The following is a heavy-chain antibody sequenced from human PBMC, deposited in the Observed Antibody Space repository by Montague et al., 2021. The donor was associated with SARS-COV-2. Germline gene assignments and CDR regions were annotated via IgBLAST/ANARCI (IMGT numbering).Heavy chain of an antibody. Sequence: SETLSLTCGVSGGSISSSNWWSWVRQPPGKGLEWIGEISHSGSTKYSPSLKSRVTISVDKSKNQFSLKLTSVTAADTAIYNCARALSSSGWYEGYFDYWGQGSPVTVSS. CDR3: ARALSSSGWYEGYFDY. CDR2: ISHSGST. V-gene: IGHV4-4*02. J-gene: IGHJ4*02. CDR1: GGSISSSNW. D-gene: IGHD6-19*01.